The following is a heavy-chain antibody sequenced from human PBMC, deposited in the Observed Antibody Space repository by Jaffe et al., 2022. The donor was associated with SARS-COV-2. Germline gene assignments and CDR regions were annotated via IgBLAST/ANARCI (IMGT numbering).Heavy chain of an antibody. CDR3: ARSPVAGTGGDY. D-gene: IGHD6-19*01. V-gene: IGHV4-59*01. CDR1: GGSISSYY. J-gene: IGHJ4*02. Sequence: QVQLQESGPGLVKPSETLSLTCTVSGGSISSYYWSWIRQPPGKGLEWIGYIYYSGSTNYNPSLKSRVTISVDTSKNQFSLKLSSVTAADTAVYYCARSPVAGTGGDYWGQGTLVTVSS. CDR2: IYYSGST.